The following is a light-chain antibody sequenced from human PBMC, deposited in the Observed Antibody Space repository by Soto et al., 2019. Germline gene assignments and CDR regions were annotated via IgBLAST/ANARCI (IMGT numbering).Light chain of an antibody. V-gene: IGLV2-14*03. Sequence: QSALTQPASVSGSPGQSITISCTGTSSDVGGFNYVSWYQQHPGKAPKLMIYDVTNRPSGVSYRFSGSKSGNTASLTISGLHAEYEADYYYNSYTSSSTYVFGTVTKVTVL. CDR3: NSYTSSSTYV. CDR1: SSDVGGFNY. CDR2: DVT. J-gene: IGLJ1*01.